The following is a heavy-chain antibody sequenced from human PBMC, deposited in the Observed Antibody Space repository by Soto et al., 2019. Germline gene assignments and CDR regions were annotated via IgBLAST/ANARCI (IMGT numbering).Heavy chain of an antibody. CDR2: IYYSGST. Sequence: SETLSLTCTVSGGSISSYYWSWIRQPPGKGLEWIGYIYYSGSTNYNPSLKSRVTISVDTSKNQFSLKLSSVTAADTAVYYCARAGADCSSTSCFLEENYYMDVWGKGTTVTVSS. V-gene: IGHV4-59*01. J-gene: IGHJ6*03. CDR1: GGSISSYY. CDR3: ARAGADCSSTSCFLEENYYMDV. D-gene: IGHD2-2*01.